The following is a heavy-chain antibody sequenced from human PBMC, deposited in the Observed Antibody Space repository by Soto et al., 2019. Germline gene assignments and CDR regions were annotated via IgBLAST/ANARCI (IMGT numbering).Heavy chain of an antibody. CDR2: ISSDGSNK. CDR1: GFTFSNYA. CDR3: ATLFYN. V-gene: IGHV3-30-3*01. Sequence: QMQLAESGGGVVQPGRSLKLSCVASGFTFSNYAMHWVRQAPGRGLEWVAVISSDGSNKYYADSVKGRFTISRDNSKHTLSLQMDSLRPEATAVYYCATLFYNWGQGTLITVSS. D-gene: IGHD3-3*01. J-gene: IGHJ4*02.